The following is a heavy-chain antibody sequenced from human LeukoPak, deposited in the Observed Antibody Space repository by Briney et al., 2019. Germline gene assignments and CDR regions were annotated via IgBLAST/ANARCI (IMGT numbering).Heavy chain of an antibody. D-gene: IGHD2-21*02. CDR1: GFSFTSYT. CDR2: ITNTGKTI. Sequence: GGSLRLSCAASGFSFTSYTMDWVRQAPGKGLEWVSYITNTGKTIFYADSVKGRFTISRDNAKSSLFLQMDSLRAEDTAVYYCARQAACSGDFYYRHFDYWGQGALVAVSS. CDR3: ARQAACSGDFYYRHFDY. J-gene: IGHJ4*02. V-gene: IGHV3-48*01.